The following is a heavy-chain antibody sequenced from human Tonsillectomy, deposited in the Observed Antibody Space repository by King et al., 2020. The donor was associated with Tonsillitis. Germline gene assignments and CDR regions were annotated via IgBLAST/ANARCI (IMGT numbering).Heavy chain of an antibody. CDR3: AKSGSSVELDY. Sequence: QLVQSGAEVKKPGASVKVSCKASGYTFTGYFMHWVRQAPGQGLEWMGWINPNSGDTNYPQKFQVRVTMSRDTSISTAYMELSRLRSDDTAVYFCAKSGSSVELDYWGQGTLVTVSS. CDR2: INPNSGDT. J-gene: IGHJ4*02. V-gene: IGHV1-2*02. D-gene: IGHD1-26*01. CDR1: GYTFTGYF.